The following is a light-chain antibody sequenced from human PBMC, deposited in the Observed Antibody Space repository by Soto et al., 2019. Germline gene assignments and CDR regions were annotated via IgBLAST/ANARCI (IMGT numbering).Light chain of an antibody. CDR3: GGWDDSLSGPV. V-gene: IGLV2-14*01. CDR1: SSDVGGYNY. J-gene: IGLJ2*01. Sequence: QSALTQPASVPGSPGQSITISCTGTSSDVGGYNYVSWYQQHPGKAPKLMIYEVSNRPSGVSNRFSGSKSGNTASLTISGLQAEDEADYYCGGWDDSLSGPVFGGGTKVTVL. CDR2: EVS.